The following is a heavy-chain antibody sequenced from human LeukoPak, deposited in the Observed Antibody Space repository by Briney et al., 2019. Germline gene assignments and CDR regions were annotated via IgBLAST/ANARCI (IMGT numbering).Heavy chain of an antibody. CDR2: ISSSSSTI. Sequence: QPGGSLRLSCAASGFTFSNFGMKWVRQAPGKGLEWVSYISSSSSTIYYADSVKGRFTISRDNAKNSLYLQMNSLRAEDTAVYYCAGSVFDYWGQGTLVTVSS. J-gene: IGHJ4*02. D-gene: IGHD2-8*01. V-gene: IGHV3-48*01. CDR1: GFTFSNFG. CDR3: AGSVFDY.